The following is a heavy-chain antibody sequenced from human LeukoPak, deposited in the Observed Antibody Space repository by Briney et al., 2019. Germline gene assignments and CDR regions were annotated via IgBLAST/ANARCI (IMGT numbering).Heavy chain of an antibody. Sequence: SETLSLTCTVSGGSLSSYYWSWIRQPAGKGLEWIGRIHTSGNTDYNPSLKSRVTMSVDTSKNQFSLKVRSVTAADTAVYYCAREGSATARPFVSNDYWGEGTRVTVSS. CDR3: AREGSATARPFVSNDY. CDR2: IHTSGNT. J-gene: IGHJ4*02. V-gene: IGHV4-4*07. CDR1: GGSLSSYY. D-gene: IGHD6-6*01.